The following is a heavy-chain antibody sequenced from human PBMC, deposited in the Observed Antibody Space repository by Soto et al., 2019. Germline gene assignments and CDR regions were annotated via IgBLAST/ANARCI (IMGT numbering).Heavy chain of an antibody. J-gene: IGHJ4*02. V-gene: IGHV4-34*01. CDR3: ARGAAGIAAAGPFDY. D-gene: IGHD6-13*01. CDR2: INHSGST. CDR1: GGSFSGYY. Sequence: PSETLSLTCAVYGGSFSGYYWSWIRQPPGKGLEWIGEINHSGSTNYNPSLKSRVTISVDTSKNQFSLKLSSVTAADTAVYYCARGAAGIAAAGPFDYWGQGTLVTVSS.